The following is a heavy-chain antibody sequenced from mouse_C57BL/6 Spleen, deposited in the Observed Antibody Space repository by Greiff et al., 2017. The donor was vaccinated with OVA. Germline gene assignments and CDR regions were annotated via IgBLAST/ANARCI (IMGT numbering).Heavy chain of an antibody. D-gene: IGHD1-1*01. V-gene: IGHV1-63*01. CDR1: GYTFTNYW. CDR3: ARIYGSSWYYFDY. CDR2: IYPGGGYT. Sequence: QVHVKQSGAELVRPGTSVKMSCKASGYTFTNYWIGWAKQRPGHGLEWIGDIYPGGGYTNYNEKFKGKATLTADKSSSTAYMQFSSLTSEDSAIYYWARIYGSSWYYFDYWGQGTTLTVSS. J-gene: IGHJ2*01.